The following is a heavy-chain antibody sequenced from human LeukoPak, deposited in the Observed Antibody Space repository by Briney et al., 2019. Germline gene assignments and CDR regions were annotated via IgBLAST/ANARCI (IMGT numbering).Heavy chain of an antibody. D-gene: IGHD2-2*01. J-gene: IGHJ6*02. Sequence: VTLCCTASGSAFSSNAFSWVWLGHAQGLGWVGGSIIIFGTANYAQKFQGRVTISADASTSTAYMELSSLRSEDTAVYYCARDWDIVVGVLYYYYGMDVWGQGTTVTVSS. CDR3: ARDWDIVVGVLYYYYGMDV. CDR1: GSAFSSNA. V-gene: IGHV1-69*13. CDR2: SIIIFGTA.